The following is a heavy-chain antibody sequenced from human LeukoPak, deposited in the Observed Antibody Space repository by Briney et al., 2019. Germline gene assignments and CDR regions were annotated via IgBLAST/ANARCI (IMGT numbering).Heavy chain of an antibody. J-gene: IGHJ4*02. CDR3: ARELLGVWEANFDF. CDR1: GYTFTGYY. CDR2: INPNSGGT. Sequence: ASVKVSCKASGYTFTGYYMHWVRQAPGQGLEWVGWINPNSGGTNYAQNFQGRVTMTRDTSISTADMELSRLRSDDTAVYYCARELLGVWEANFDFWGQGTLVTVS. D-gene: IGHD1-26*01. V-gene: IGHV1-2*02.